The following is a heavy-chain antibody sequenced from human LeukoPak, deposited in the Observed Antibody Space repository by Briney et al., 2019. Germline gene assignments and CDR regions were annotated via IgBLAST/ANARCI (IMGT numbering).Heavy chain of an antibody. CDR2: INPNSGGT. V-gene: IGHV1-2*02. CDR1: GYTFTGYY. Sequence: ASMKISCKASGYTFTGYYMHWVRQAPGQGLEWMGWINPNSGGTNYAQKVQGRVTMTRDTSISTAYMELSRLRSDDTAVYYCARDGRKPQEFDPWGQGTLVTVSS. CDR3: ARDGRKPQEFDP. J-gene: IGHJ5*02.